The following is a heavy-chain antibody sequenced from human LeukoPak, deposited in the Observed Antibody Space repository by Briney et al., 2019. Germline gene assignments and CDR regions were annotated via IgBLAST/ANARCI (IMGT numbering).Heavy chain of an antibody. CDR2: IYYSGST. J-gene: IGHJ5*02. D-gene: IGHD4-11*01. V-gene: IGHV4-39*01. CDR3: ARHDGYSNYYWFDP. Sequence: SETLSLTCTVSCGSISSSSYYWGWIRQPPGKGLEWIGSIYYSGSTYYNPSLKSRVTISVDTSKNHFSLKLSSVTAADTAVYYCARHDGYSNYYWFDPWGQGTLVTVSS. CDR1: CGSISSSSYY.